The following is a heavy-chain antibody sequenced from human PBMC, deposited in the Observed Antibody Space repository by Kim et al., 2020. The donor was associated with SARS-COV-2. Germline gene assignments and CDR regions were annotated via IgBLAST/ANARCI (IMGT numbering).Heavy chain of an antibody. V-gene: IGHV1-2*04. CDR2: INPNSGGT. CDR3: ARDRGIAAAGTYYYYGMDV. J-gene: IGHJ6*02. D-gene: IGHD6-13*01. CDR1: GYTFTGYY. Sequence: ASVKVFCKASGYTFTGYYMHWVRQAPGQGLEWMGWINPNSGGTNYAQKFQGWVTMTRDTSISTAYMELSRLRSDDTAVYYCARDRGIAAAGTYYYYGMDVWGQGTTVTVSS.